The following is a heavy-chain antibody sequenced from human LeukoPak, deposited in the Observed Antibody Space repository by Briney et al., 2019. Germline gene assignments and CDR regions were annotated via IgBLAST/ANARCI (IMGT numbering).Heavy chain of an antibody. Sequence: PSETLSLTCAVYGGSFSGYYWSWIRQPPGKGLEWIGEINHSGSTNYNPSLKSRVTISVDTSKNQFSLKLSSVTAADTAVYYCARVCSGGSCYSAQVGYWGQGTLVTVSS. CDR1: GGSFSGYY. D-gene: IGHD2-15*01. CDR2: INHSGST. J-gene: IGHJ4*02. CDR3: ARVCSGGSCYSAQVGY. V-gene: IGHV4-34*01.